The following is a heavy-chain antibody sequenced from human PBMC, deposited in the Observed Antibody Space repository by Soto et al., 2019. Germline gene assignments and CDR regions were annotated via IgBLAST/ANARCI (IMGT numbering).Heavy chain of an antibody. CDR3: ARDGCSGTACYLQH. CDR1: GFNFNHFA. CDR2: ISYDGLKK. D-gene: IGHD5-12*01. J-gene: IGHJ1*01. V-gene: IGHV3-30-3*01. Sequence: QVQLVESGGGVVQPGGSLKLSCAASGFNFNHFALNWVRQAPGKGPEWVAVISYDGLKKFYADSVKGRFTISRDTSTDTVSLQMNDLRVEGTSVYYCARDGCSGTACYLQHWGQGTLVTVSS.